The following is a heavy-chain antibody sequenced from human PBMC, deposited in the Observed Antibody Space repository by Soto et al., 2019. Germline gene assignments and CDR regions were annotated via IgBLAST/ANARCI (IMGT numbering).Heavy chain of an antibody. CDR2: IIPIFGTA. D-gene: IGHD3-22*01. V-gene: IGHV1-69*13. J-gene: IGHJ4*02. CDR3: ARDRHIYYYDSSGYYGPLDY. Sequence: GASVKVSCKASGGTFSSCAISWVRQAPGQGLEWMGGIIPIFGTANYAQKFQGRVTITADESTSTAYMELSSLRSEDTAVYYCARDRHIYYYDSSGYYGPLDYWGQGTLVTVSS. CDR1: GGTFSSCA.